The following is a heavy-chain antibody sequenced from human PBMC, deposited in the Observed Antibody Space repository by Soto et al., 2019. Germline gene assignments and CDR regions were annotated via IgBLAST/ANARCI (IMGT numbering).Heavy chain of an antibody. CDR2: IYYSGST. CDR1: GGSISSYY. V-gene: IGHV4-59*08. CDR3: ARQDGRWSSFDY. Sequence: SETLSLTCTVSGGSISSYYWSWIRQPPGKGLEWIGYIYYSGSTNYNPSLKSRVTISVDTSKNQFSLKLSSVTAADTAVYYCARQDGRWSSFDYWGQGTLVTVSS. J-gene: IGHJ4*02. D-gene: IGHD2-8*01.